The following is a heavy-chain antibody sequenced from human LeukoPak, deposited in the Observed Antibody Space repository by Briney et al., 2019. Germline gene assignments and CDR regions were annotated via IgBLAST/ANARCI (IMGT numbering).Heavy chain of an antibody. V-gene: IGHV1-8*03. CDR2: MNPNSGNT. Sequence: ASVKVSCKASGYTFTIYDINWVRQATGQGLEWMGWMNPNSGNTGYAQRFQGRVTFTRNTSISTAYMELRSLRSDDTAVYYCARVPPPYYDSGSYYDYWGQGTLVTVSS. CDR1: GYTFTIYD. CDR3: ARVPPPYYDSGSYYDY. J-gene: IGHJ4*02. D-gene: IGHD3-10*01.